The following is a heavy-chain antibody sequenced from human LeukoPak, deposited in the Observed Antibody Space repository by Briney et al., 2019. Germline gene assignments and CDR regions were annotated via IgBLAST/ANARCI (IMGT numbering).Heavy chain of an antibody. V-gene: IGHV1-2*02. CDR3: ARGGNYGSGTYTAFDY. CDR1: GYTFTGYY. CDR2: INPNSGDT. Sequence: GASVKVSCTASGYTFTGYYMHWVRQAPGQGLQWMGWINPNSGDTHFAQKFQGRVTMTTDTSITTAYMELSRLRSDDTAVYYCARGGNYGSGTYTAFDYWGQGALVTVSS. D-gene: IGHD3-10*01. J-gene: IGHJ4*02.